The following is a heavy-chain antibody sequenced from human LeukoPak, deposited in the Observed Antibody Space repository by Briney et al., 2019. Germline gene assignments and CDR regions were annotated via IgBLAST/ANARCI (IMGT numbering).Heavy chain of an antibody. CDR3: ARDPYCSSTSCYFDY. D-gene: IGHD2-2*01. CDR1: GDSINSDY. J-gene: IGHJ4*02. Sequence: ETPSLTCTVSGDSINSDYWNWVRQAPGKGLEWVSSISSSSSYIYYADSVKGRFTISRDNAKNSLYLQMNSLRAEDTAVYYCARDPYCSSTSCYFDYWGQGTLVTVSS. V-gene: IGHV3-21*01. CDR2: ISSSSSYI.